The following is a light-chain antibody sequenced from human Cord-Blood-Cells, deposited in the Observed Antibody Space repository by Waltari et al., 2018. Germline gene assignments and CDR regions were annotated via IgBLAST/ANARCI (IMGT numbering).Light chain of an antibody. CDR1: SSTIGAGYD. CDR3: QSYDSSLPWV. J-gene: IGLJ3*02. CDR2: GTG. Sequence: QSVLTQPPSVSGAPGQRVTISCTGSSSTIGAGYDVHWYQQLPGTAPKLLIYGTGNRPAGVPDRFSGSKSGTSASLAITGLQAEDEADYYCQSYDSSLPWVFGGGTKLTVL. V-gene: IGLV1-40*01.